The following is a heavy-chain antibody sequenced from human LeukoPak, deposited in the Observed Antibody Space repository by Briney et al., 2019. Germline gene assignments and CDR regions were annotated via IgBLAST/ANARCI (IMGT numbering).Heavy chain of an antibody. Sequence: PSETLSLTCTVSGGSISSYYWSWIRQPPGKGLEWIGYIYYSGSTNYNPSLKSRVTISVDTSENQFSLKLSSVTAADTAVYYCARLGGSSSWFDYWGQGTLVTVSS. V-gene: IGHV4-59*01. CDR3: ARLGGSSSWFDY. J-gene: IGHJ4*02. D-gene: IGHD6-13*01. CDR1: GGSISSYY. CDR2: IYYSGST.